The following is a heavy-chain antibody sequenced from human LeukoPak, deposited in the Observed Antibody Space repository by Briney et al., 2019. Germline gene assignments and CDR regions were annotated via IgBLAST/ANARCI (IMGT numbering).Heavy chain of an antibody. Sequence: SETLSLTCTVSGGSIRSYYWSWIRQPPGKGLEWIGYMYYRGNTNYNPSLKSRVTISVDTSKNQFSLKLSSVTAADTAVYYCARVLGYYDSSGYYGKNYYYYYMDVWGKGTTVTVSS. D-gene: IGHD3-22*01. J-gene: IGHJ6*03. V-gene: IGHV4-59*01. CDR3: ARVLGYYDSSGYYGKNYYYYYMDV. CDR2: MYYRGNT. CDR1: GGSIRSYY.